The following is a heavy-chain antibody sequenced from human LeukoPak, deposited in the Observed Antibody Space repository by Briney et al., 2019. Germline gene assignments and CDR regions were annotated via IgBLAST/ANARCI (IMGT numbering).Heavy chain of an antibody. Sequence: GRSLRLSCAVSGFTFSSYGVHWVRQAPGKGLEWVAVIWYDGSNKYYADSVKGRFTISRDNSKNTLFLQMNTLRAEDTAVYYCANLGGIAVAGYYYYGMDVWGQGTTVTVSS. CDR3: ANLGGIAVAGYYYYGMDV. J-gene: IGHJ6*02. D-gene: IGHD6-19*01. V-gene: IGHV3-33*06. CDR2: IWYDGSNK. CDR1: GFTFSSYG.